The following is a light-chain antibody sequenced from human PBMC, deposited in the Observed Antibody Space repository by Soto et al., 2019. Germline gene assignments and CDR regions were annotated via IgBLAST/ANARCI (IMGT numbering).Light chain of an antibody. CDR3: QQTYCDIS. V-gene: IGKV1-39*01. Sequence: DVRMTQSPSSLSASVGDTITITCRASRTINTYLNWFQQKPGEPPRLLIYGASTLHDGVPSRFSGSGSGADFTLTISGLQPEDFASYHWQQTYCDISFGGGTKV. CDR1: RTINTY. CDR2: GAS. J-gene: IGKJ4*01.